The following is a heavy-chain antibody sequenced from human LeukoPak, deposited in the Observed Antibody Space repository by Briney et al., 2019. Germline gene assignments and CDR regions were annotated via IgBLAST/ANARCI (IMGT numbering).Heavy chain of an antibody. CDR2: INHSGST. J-gene: IGHJ4*02. CDR3: ARVSYYDSSGNRGAFDY. V-gene: IGHV4-34*01. CDR1: GGSFSGYY. Sequence: PSETLSPTCAVYGGSFSGYYWSWTRQPPGKGLEWIGEINHSGSTNYNPSLKSRVTISVDTSKNQFSLKLSSVTAADTAVYYCARVSYYDSSGNRGAFDYWGEGTLVTVSS. D-gene: IGHD3-22*01.